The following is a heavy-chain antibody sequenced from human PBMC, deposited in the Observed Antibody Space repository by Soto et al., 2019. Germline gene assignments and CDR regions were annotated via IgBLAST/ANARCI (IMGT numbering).Heavy chain of an antibody. J-gene: IGHJ6*02. CDR3: AKVGTPYYDILTGWWSGDYYYYYGMDV. Sequence: GSLRLSCAASVFTFSSYAMSWVRQAPGKGLEWVSAISGSGGSTYYADSVKGRFTISRDNSKNTLYLQMNSLRAEDTAIYYCAKVGTPYYDILTGWWSGDYYYYYGMDVWGQGTTVTVSS. CDR2: ISGSGGST. CDR1: VFTFSSYA. D-gene: IGHD3-9*01. V-gene: IGHV3-23*01.